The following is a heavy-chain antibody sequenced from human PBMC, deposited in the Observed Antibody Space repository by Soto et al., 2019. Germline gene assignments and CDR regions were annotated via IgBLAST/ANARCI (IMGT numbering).Heavy chain of an antibody. D-gene: IGHD3-22*01. Sequence: PSETLSLTCAVYGGSFSGYYWSWIRQPPGKGLEWIGEINHSGSTNYNPSLKSRVTISVDTSKNQFSLKLSSVTAADTAVYYCARGFTNGDSSGYYQEGTDYWGQGTLVTVSS. V-gene: IGHV4-34*01. CDR1: GGSFSGYY. CDR3: ARGFTNGDSSGYYQEGTDY. J-gene: IGHJ4*02. CDR2: INHSGST.